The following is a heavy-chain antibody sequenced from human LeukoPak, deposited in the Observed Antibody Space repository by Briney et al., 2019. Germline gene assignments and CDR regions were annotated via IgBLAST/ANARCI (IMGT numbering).Heavy chain of an antibody. V-gene: IGHV3-23*01. CDR3: AKCPYWSIPYYFDY. CDR1: GFTFSSYA. Sequence: GGSLRLSCAASGFTFSSYAMNWVRQAPGEGLEWVSSISSGGTTNYADSVKGRFTISRDNSKSTLYLQMNSLRGEDTAVYYCAKCPYWSIPYYFDYWGQGTLVTVSS. J-gene: IGHJ4*02. D-gene: IGHD2-2*01. CDR2: ISSGGTT.